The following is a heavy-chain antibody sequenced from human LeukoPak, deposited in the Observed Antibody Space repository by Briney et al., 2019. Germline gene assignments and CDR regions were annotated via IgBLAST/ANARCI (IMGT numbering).Heavy chain of an antibody. J-gene: IGHJ4*02. D-gene: IGHD3-3*01. V-gene: IGHV3-48*03. CDR3: AKEFWSGYQYFDY. CDR1: GFTFSSYE. CDR2: ISSGSTI. Sequence: GGSLRLSCAASGFTFSSYEMNWVRQAPGKGLEWVSYISSGSTIYYADSVKGRFTISRDNSKNTLYLQMNSLRAEDTAVYYCAKEFWSGYQYFDYWGQGTLVTVSS.